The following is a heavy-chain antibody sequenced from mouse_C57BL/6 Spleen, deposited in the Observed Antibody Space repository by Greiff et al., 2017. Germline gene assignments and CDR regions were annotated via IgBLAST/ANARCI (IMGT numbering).Heavy chain of an antibody. CDR2: IDPSDSYT. J-gene: IGHJ2*01. CDR1: GYTFTSYW. Sequence: QVQLKQPGAELVMPGASVKLSCKASGYTFTSYWMHWVKQRPGQGLEWIGEIDPSDSYTNYNQKFKGKSTLTVDKSSSTAYMQLSSLTSEDSAVYYCARAANSNYEDYFDYWGQGTTLTVSS. CDR3: ARAANSNYEDYFDY. V-gene: IGHV1-69*01. D-gene: IGHD2-5*01.